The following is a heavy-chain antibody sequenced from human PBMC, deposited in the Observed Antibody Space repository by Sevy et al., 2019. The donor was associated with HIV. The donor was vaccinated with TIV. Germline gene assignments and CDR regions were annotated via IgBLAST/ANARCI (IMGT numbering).Heavy chain of an antibody. D-gene: IGHD3-16*02. CDR1: GFSFSSYG. CDR3: ARAWGSYRYARLDY. J-gene: IGHJ4*02. Sequence: GGSLRLSCAASGFSFSSYGMHWVRQAPDKGLEWVAVLWYDGSNKYYGDSVKGRFTISRDNSKNTLYLQMNSLRADDTAMYYCARAWGSYRYARLDYWGQGTLVTVSS. CDR2: LWYDGSNK. V-gene: IGHV3-33*01.